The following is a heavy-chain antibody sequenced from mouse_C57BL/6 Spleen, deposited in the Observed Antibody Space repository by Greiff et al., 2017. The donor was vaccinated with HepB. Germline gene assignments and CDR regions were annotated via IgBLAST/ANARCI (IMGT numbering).Heavy chain of an antibody. CDR1: GYSITSGYY. CDR3: ARDNYYGSRGDY. Sequence: EVKLQESGPGLVKPSQSLSLTCSVTGYSITSGYYWNWIRQFPGNKLEWMGYISYDGSNNYNPSLKNRISITRDTSKNQFFLKLNSVTTEDTATYYCARDNYYGSRGDYWGQGTTLTVSS. D-gene: IGHD1-1*01. CDR2: ISYDGSN. J-gene: IGHJ2*01. V-gene: IGHV3-6*01.